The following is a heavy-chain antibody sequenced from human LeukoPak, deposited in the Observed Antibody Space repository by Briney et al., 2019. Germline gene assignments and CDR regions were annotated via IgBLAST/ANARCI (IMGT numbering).Heavy chain of an antibody. D-gene: IGHD4-23*01. CDR2: ISKDGITK. J-gene: IGHJ4*02. CDR3: AGDRWPGAPDYLDS. CDR1: GFIFSHDA. V-gene: IGHV3-30-3*01. Sequence: GGSLRLSCAASGFIFSHDAIHWVRQAPGKGLEWVAVISKDGITKIYRDSVKGRFTISTDSSKNTVYLQMTGLEVEDTAVYYCAGDRWPGAPDYLDSWGQGTLAAVSS.